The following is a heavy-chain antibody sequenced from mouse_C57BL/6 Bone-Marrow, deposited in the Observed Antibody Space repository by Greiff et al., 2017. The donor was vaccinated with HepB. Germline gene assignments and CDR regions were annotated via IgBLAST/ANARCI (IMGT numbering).Heavy chain of an antibody. J-gene: IGHJ2*01. Sequence: VQLQQSGPVLVKPGASVKMSCKASGYTFTDYYMNWVKQSHGKSLVWIGVINPYNGGTSYNQKFKGKATLTVDKSSSTAYMELNSLTSEDSAVYYCARDYYGSNDYWGQGTTLTVSS. CDR1: GYTFTDYY. CDR3: ARDYYGSNDY. CDR2: INPYNGGT. V-gene: IGHV1-19*01. D-gene: IGHD1-1*01.